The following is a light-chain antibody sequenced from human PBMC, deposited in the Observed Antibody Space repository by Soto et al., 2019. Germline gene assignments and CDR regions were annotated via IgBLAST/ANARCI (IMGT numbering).Light chain of an antibody. Sequence: QSVLTQPPSASGTPGQRVTISCSGSSSNIGSNSVHWYQQLPGTPPKLLIYSNSQRPSGVPERISGSKSGTSASLAISGLRSEDEADDYCAAWDDSLSGVVFGGGTKLTVL. CDR3: AAWDDSLSGVV. J-gene: IGLJ2*01. CDR2: SNS. V-gene: IGLV1-47*01. CDR1: SSNIGSNS.